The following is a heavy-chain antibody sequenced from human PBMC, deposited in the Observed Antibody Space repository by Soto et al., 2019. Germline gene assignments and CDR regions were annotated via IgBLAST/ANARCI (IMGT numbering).Heavy chain of an antibody. Sequence: ASVKVSCKASGYTFTSYYMHWVRQAPGQGLEWMGIINPSGGSTSYAQKFQGRVTMTRDTSTSTVYMELSSLRSEDTAVYYCARDVGGSGSFYYFDYWGQGTLVTVSS. CDR3: ARDVGGSGSFYYFDY. CDR2: INPSGGST. V-gene: IGHV1-46*03. CDR1: GYTFTSYY. J-gene: IGHJ4*02. D-gene: IGHD3-10*01.